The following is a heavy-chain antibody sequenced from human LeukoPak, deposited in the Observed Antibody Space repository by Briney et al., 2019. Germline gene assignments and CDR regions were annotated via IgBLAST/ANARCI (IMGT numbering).Heavy chain of an antibody. D-gene: IGHD2-2*01. Sequence: SETLSLTCIVSGASISSGGYVWSWIRHQPGEGLEWIGYIYYSGNSYLNPSLESRLTMSVDTSKNQFSLKLSSVTAADTAVYFCARGVVPAAGGYNWFDPWGQGTLVIVSS. J-gene: IGHJ5*02. V-gene: IGHV4-31*03. CDR2: IYYSGNS. CDR1: GASISSGGYV. CDR3: ARGVVPAAGGYNWFDP.